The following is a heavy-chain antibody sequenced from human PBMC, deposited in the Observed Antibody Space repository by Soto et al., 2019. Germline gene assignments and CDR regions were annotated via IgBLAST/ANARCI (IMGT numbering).Heavy chain of an antibody. CDR2: ISYDGSNK. Sequence: GGSLRLSCAASGFTFSSYAMHWVRQAPGKGLEWVAVISYDGSNKYYADSVKGRFTISRDNSKNTLYLQMNSLRAEDTAVYYCARDSKNYYDSSGYYYYYYGMDVWGQGTTVTVSS. CDR1: GFTFSSYA. D-gene: IGHD3-22*01. V-gene: IGHV3-30-3*01. CDR3: ARDSKNYYDSSGYYYYYYGMDV. J-gene: IGHJ6*02.